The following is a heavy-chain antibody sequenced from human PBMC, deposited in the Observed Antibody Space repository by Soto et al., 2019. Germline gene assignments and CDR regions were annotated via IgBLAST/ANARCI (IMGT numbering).Heavy chain of an antibody. CDR3: ARATVTTTGLRIDY. CDR1: GGSISSGGYY. Sequence: SETLSLTCTVSGGSISSGGYYWSWIRQHPGKGLEWIGYIYYSGSTYYNPSLKSRVTISVDTSKNQFSLKLSSVTAADTAVYYCARATVTTTGLRIDYWGQGTLVTVSS. J-gene: IGHJ4*02. D-gene: IGHD4-17*01. V-gene: IGHV4-31*03. CDR2: IYYSGST.